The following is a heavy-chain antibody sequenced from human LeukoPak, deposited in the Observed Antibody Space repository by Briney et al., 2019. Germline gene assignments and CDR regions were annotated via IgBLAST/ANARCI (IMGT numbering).Heavy chain of an antibody. Sequence: PGRSLRLSCAASGSTFSSYAMHWVRQAPGKGLEWVAVISYDGSNKYYADSVKGRFTISRDNSKNTLYLQMNSLRAEDTAIYYCAKRLSLRFDAFDIWGPGTMVTISS. V-gene: IGHV3-30-3*02. D-gene: IGHD3-3*01. CDR1: GSTFSSYA. CDR2: ISYDGSNK. CDR3: AKRLSLRFDAFDI. J-gene: IGHJ3*02.